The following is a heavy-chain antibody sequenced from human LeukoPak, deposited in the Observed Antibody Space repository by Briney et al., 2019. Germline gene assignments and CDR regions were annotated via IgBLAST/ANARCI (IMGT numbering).Heavy chain of an antibody. CDR3: AKGRVRMAKNGFDH. J-gene: IGHJ4*02. Sequence: SETLSLTCTVSGGSISSSSYYWGWIRQPPGKGLEWIGSIYYSGSTYYNPSLKSRVTISVDTSKNQFSLKLSSVTAADTAVYYRAKGRVRMAKNGFDHRGQGTLVTVSS. V-gene: IGHV4-39*07. CDR1: GGSISSSSYY. D-gene: IGHD2-8*01. CDR2: IYYSGST.